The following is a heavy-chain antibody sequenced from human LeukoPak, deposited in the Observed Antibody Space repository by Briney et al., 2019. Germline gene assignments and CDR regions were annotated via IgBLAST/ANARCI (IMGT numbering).Heavy chain of an antibody. CDR1: GYTFTGYY. CDR2: VNPNSGGT. V-gene: IGHV1-2*02. D-gene: IGHD5-24*01. J-gene: IGHJ4*02. CDR3: ARESGIEMATIYVY. Sequence: ASVKVSCKASGYTFTGYYMHWVRQAPGQGLEWMGWVNPNSGGTNYAQKFQGRVTMTRDTSISTAYMELSRLRSDDTAAYYCARESGIEMATIYVYWGQGTLVTVSS.